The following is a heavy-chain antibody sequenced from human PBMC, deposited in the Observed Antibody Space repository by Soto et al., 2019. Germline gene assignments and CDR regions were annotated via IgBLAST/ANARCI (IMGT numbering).Heavy chain of an antibody. D-gene: IGHD6-13*01. J-gene: IGHJ3*02. V-gene: IGHV4-39*01. CDR1: GASISSSSYY. CDR2: IYYSGST. Sequence: QLQLQESGPGLVKPSETLSLTCTVSGASISSSSYYWGWIRQPPGKGLEWIGSIYYSGSTYYNPSLKSRVTISVDTSKNQFSLKLNSVTAADTAVYFCARLLRGQQQLVLDAFDIWGQGTMVTVSS. CDR3: ARLLRGQQQLVLDAFDI.